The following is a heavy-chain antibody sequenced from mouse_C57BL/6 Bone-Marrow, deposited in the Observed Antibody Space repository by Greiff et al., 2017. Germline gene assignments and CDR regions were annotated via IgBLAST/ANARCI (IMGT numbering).Heavy chain of an antibody. J-gene: IGHJ3*01. CDR3: TNTIYYPWFAY. CDR2: IDPENGDT. V-gene: IGHV14-4*01. CDR1: GFNIKDDY. D-gene: IGHD1-1*02. Sequence: EVQLQQSGAEPVRPGASVKLSCTASGFNIKDDYMHWVKQRPEQGLEWIGWIDPENGDTEYASKFQGKATITADTSSNTAYLQLSSLTSEDTAVCYCTNTIYYPWFAYWGPKTLVTVST.